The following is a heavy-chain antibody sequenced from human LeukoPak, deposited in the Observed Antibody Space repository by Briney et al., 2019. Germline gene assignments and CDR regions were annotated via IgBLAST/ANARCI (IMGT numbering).Heavy chain of an antibody. J-gene: IGHJ4*02. V-gene: IGHV4-61*02. CDR2: IYTSGST. CDR3: ARSYSSSWYLDY. D-gene: IGHD6-13*01. CDR1: GGSISSGSYY. Sequence: SQTLSLTCTVSGGSISSGSYYWSWIRQPAGKGLEWIGRIYTSGSTNYNPSLKSRVTISVDTSKNQFSLKLSSVTAADTAVYYCARSYSSSWYLDYWGQGTLVTVSS.